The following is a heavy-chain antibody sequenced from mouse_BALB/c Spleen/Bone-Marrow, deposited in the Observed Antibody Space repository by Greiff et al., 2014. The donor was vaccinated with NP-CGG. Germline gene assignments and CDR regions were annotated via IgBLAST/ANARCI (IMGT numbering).Heavy chain of an antibody. CDR2: ILPGSSST. V-gene: IGHV1-9*01. J-gene: IGHJ3*01. CDR1: GYTFSSYW. CDR3: ARELGLRLAY. Sequence: VHLVESGAELMKPGASVKISCKTSGYTFSSYWIEWVKQRPGHGLEWIGEILPGSSSTNSNEKFKGKATFTADTSSNTAYMQLSSLTSEDSAVYYCARELGLRLAYWGQGTLVTVSA. D-gene: IGHD3-1*01.